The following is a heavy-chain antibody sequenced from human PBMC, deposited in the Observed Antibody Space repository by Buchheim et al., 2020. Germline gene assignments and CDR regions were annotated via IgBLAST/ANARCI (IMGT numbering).Heavy chain of an antibody. CDR1: GFTFSSYA. J-gene: IGHJ4*02. Sequence: QVQLVESGGGVVQPGRSLRLSCAASGFTFSSYAMHWVRQAPGKGLEWVAVISYDGSNKYYADSVKGRFTISSDNSKNTLYLQMNSLRAEDTAVYYCARVPPSVKGDFWSGYYDYWGQGTL. CDR3: ARVPPSVKGDFWSGYYDY. V-gene: IGHV3-30-3*01. CDR2: ISYDGSNK. D-gene: IGHD3-3*01.